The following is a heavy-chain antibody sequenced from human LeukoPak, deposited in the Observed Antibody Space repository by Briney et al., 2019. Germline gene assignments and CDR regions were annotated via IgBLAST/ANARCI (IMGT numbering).Heavy chain of an antibody. Sequence: GGSLRLSCAASGFTFSSYAMSWVRQAPGKGLEWVSATSGSGGSTYYADSVKGRFTISRDNSKNTLYLQMNSLRAEDTAVYYCAKLGAYSSSWYGGSWFDPWGQGTLVTVSS. J-gene: IGHJ5*02. CDR3: AKLGAYSSSWYGGSWFDP. CDR1: GFTFSSYA. D-gene: IGHD6-13*01. CDR2: TSGSGGST. V-gene: IGHV3-23*01.